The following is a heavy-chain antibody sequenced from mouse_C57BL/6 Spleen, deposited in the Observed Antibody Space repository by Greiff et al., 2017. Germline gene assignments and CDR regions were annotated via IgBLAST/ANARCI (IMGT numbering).Heavy chain of an antibody. V-gene: IGHV5-9-1*02. CDR1: GFTFSSYA. CDR3: TRDHYGSSYWYFDV. CDR2: ISSGGDYI. Sequence: EVMLVESGAGLVKPGGSLKLSCAASGFTFSSYAMSWVRQTPEKRLEWVAYISSGGDYIYYADTVKGRFTISRDNARNTLYLQMSSLKSEDTAMYYCTRDHYGSSYWYFDVWGTGTTVTVSS. D-gene: IGHD1-1*01. J-gene: IGHJ1*03.